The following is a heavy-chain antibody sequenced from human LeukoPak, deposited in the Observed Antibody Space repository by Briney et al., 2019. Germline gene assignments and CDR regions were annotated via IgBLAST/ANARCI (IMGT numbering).Heavy chain of an antibody. D-gene: IGHD4/OR15-4a*01. CDR3: ARGNSPMVGRYYLDL. V-gene: IGHV3-53*01. J-gene: IGHJ4*02. CDR1: GFTVNSNY. CDR2: IYSGGAA. Sequence: GGSLRLSCAASGFTVNSNYMSWVRQAPGKGLEWVSVIYSGGAAFYTDSVKGRFTISRDGSKKTVYLQMNSLRAEDTAVYYCARGNSPMVGRYYLDLWGQGTLVTVSS.